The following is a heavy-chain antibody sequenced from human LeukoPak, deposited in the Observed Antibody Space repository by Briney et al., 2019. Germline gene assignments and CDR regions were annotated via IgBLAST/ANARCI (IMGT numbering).Heavy chain of an antibody. Sequence: GESLKISCKASGYSFTNYWIGWVRQMPGKGLEWMGIIRPGDSDTRYGSSFQGQVTISADGSISTAYLQWSSLKASDNAIYYCVRSDDGGYNYGRWGQGTLVIVSS. J-gene: IGHJ4*02. D-gene: IGHD5-18*01. V-gene: IGHV5-51*01. CDR3: VRSDDGGYNYGR. CDR1: GYSFTNYW. CDR2: IRPGDSDT.